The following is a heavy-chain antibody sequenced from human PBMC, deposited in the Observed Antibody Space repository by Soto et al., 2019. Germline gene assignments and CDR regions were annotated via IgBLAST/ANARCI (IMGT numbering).Heavy chain of an antibody. J-gene: IGHJ6*02. CDR1: GGSFSGYY. V-gene: IGHV4-34*01. CDR2: INHSGST. D-gene: IGHD3-3*01. Sequence: SETLSLTCAVYGGSFSGYYWSWIRQPPGKGLEWIGEINHSGSTNYNPSLKSRVTISVDTSKNQFSLKLSSVTAADTAVYYCARGRPKADFWSGSPALYYGMDVWGQGTTVRLL. CDR3: ARGRPKADFWSGSPALYYGMDV.